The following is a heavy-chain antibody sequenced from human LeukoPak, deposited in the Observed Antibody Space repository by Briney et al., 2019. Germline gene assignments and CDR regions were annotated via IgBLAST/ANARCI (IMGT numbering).Heavy chain of an antibody. V-gene: IGHV3-69-1*01. CDR2: ISTSSNI. Sequence: PGGSLRLSCAASGFTFTDYTINWVRQAPGKGLEWVSSISTSSNIYYADSVKGRFAVSRDNAKNSVYLQTNSLRAEDTAVYYCARTVARIGYWGQGTLVTVSS. CDR3: ARTVARIGY. J-gene: IGHJ4*02. CDR1: GFTFTDYT. D-gene: IGHD4-23*01.